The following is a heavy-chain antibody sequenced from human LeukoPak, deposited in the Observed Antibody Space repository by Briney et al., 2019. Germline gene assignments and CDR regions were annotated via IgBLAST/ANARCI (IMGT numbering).Heavy chain of an antibody. J-gene: IGHJ4*02. Sequence: GASVKVSCKASGGTFSSYAISWVRQAPGRGLEWMGGIIPIFGTANYAQKFQCRVTITAQKSPSIAYMELSRLRSEDSAVYCCARASLDCSSTSWFVYCGQGTLVSVSS. CDR3: ARASLDCSSTSWFVY. CDR2: IIPIFGTA. CDR1: GGTFSSYA. D-gene: IGHD2-2*01. V-gene: IGHV1-69*06.